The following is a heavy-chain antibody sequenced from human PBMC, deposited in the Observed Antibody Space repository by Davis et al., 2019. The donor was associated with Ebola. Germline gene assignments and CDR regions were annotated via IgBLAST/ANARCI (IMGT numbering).Heavy chain of an antibody. Sequence: GESLKISCVAPGFRFSDYWMSWVRQAPGKGLEWVANVKQDESEKNYVGSVKGRFTISRDNAKNTLYLQMNSLRAEDTAVYYCARDNGVITNYFDYWGQGTLVTVSS. CDR3: ARDNGVITNYFDY. CDR2: VKQDESEK. V-gene: IGHV3-7*01. CDR1: GFRFSDYW. D-gene: IGHD3-22*01. J-gene: IGHJ4*02.